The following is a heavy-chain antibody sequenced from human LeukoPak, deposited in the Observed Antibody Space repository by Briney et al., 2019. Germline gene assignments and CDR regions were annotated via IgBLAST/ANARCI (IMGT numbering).Heavy chain of an antibody. D-gene: IGHD3-22*01. CDR3: ARDGFTMIVVGWYFDL. CDR2: IWYDGSNK. Sequence: PGVSLRLSCAASGFTFSSYGMHWVRQAPGKGLEWVAVIWYDGSNKDYADSVKGRFTISRDNSKNTLYLQMNSLRAEDTAVYYCARDGFTMIVVGWYFDLWGRGTLVTVSS. J-gene: IGHJ2*01. V-gene: IGHV3-33*01. CDR1: GFTFSSYG.